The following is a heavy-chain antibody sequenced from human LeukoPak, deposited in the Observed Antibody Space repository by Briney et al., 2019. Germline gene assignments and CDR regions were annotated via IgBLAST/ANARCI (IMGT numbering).Heavy chain of an antibody. V-gene: IGHV4-59*08. D-gene: IGHD2-2*01. Sequence: SETLSLTCTVSGGSISNYYWSWIRQPPGKGLEWIGYMYNSGSTNYNPSLESRVTISGDTPKNQFSLKPSSVTAADTAVYYCARSPCTSASCPRRNVFDIWGQGTMVPVSS. CDR2: MYNSGST. J-gene: IGHJ3*02. CDR1: GGSISNYY. CDR3: ARSPCTSASCPRRNVFDI.